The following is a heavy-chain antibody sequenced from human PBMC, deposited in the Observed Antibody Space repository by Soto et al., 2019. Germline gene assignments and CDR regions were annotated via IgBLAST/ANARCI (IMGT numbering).Heavy chain of an antibody. CDR1: GFSFSNYA. J-gene: IGHJ4*02. V-gene: IGHV3-23*01. CDR2: VTGNADRT. D-gene: IGHD2-2*01. CDR3: ARDCSSSSCSVWKY. Sequence: EVQLLESGGGLVQPGGSLRLSCAASGFSFSNYAMTWVRQPPGKGLEWVSGVTGNADRTYYADSVKGRFTIFRDNSKNTLYRQMNSLRAEDMAIYYCARDCSSSSCSVWKYWGQGVLVTVSS.